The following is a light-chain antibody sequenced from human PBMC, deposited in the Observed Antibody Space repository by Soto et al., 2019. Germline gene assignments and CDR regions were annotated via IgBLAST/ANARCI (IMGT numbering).Light chain of an antibody. V-gene: IGLV2-14*01. CDR2: EVS. CDR3: SSYTSSSPLV. Sequence: QSALTQPASVSGSPGQSITISCTGTSSDVGGYNYVSWYQQHPGKAPKLMIYEVSNRPSGVSNRVSGSKSSNTASLTISGFRSEDEADYDCSSYTSSSPLVFGTGTKVTVL. J-gene: IGLJ1*01. CDR1: SSDVGGYNY.